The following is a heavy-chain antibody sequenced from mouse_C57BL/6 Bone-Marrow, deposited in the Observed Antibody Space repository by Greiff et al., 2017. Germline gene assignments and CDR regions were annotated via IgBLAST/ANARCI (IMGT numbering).Heavy chain of an antibody. CDR2: IDPSDSYT. Sequence: QLPGAELVMPGASVKLSCKASGYTFTSYWMHWVKQRPGQGLEWIGEIDPSDSYTNYNQKFKGKSTLTVDKSSSTAYMQLSSLTSEDSAVYYCAREGAQAPYYFDYWGQGTTLTVSS. CDR1: GYTFTSYW. CDR3: AREGAQAPYYFDY. V-gene: IGHV1-69*01. J-gene: IGHJ2*01. D-gene: IGHD3-2*02.